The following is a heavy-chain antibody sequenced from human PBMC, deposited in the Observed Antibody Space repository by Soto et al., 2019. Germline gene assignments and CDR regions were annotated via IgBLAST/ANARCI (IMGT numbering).Heavy chain of an antibody. J-gene: IGHJ6*02. V-gene: IGHV3-30*03. D-gene: IGHD1-26*01. Sequence: PGGSLRLSCAASGFTFSSYAMHWVRQAPGKGLEWVAVISGDGRDKYHADSVKGRFTISRDNSKNTLYLQMNSLRAEDTAVYYCARGPGVGATTTYYYGMDVWGQGTTVTVSS. CDR3: ARGPGVGATTTYYYGMDV. CDR1: GFTFSSYA. CDR2: ISGDGRDK.